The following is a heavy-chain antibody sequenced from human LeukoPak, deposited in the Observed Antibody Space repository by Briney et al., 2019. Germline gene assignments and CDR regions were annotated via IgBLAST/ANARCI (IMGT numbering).Heavy chain of an antibody. D-gene: IGHD3-22*01. CDR3: ARKRSSGYFDY. CDR1: GYTFNTYG. J-gene: IGHJ4*02. V-gene: IGHV1-18*01. CDR2: ISAYNGNT. Sequence: ASVKVSCKASGYTFNTYGITWVRQAPGQGLEWMGWISAYNGNTNYAQKLQGRVTMTTDTSTSTAYMELRSLRSDDTAVYYCARKRSSGYFDYWGQGTLVTVSS.